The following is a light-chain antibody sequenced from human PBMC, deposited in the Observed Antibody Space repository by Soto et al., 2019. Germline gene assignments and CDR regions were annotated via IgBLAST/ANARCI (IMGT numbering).Light chain of an antibody. CDR3: QQYTKWPLT. V-gene: IGKV3-15*01. CDR2: HAS. Sequence: EIVMTQSPATLSVSPGERATLSCRASQSVYSNLAWYQQKPGQAPRLLIYHASTRATGIPARFSGGVSGTEFTLTISSLKSEDFAVYYCQQYTKWPLTFGGGTKVEIK. J-gene: IGKJ4*01. CDR1: QSVYSN.